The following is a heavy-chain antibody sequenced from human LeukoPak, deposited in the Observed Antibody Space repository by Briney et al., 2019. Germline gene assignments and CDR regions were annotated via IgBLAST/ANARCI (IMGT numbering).Heavy chain of an antibody. D-gene: IGHD7-27*01. J-gene: IGHJ4*02. Sequence: GGSLRLSCAASGFTFSSYSMNWVRQAPGKGLEWVSSISSSSSYIYYADSVKGRFTISRDNSKNTLYLQMNSLRAEDTAVYYCAILDRTGDLYWGQETLVTVSS. CDR2: ISSSSSYI. CDR3: AILDRTGDLY. CDR1: GFTFSSYS. V-gene: IGHV3-21*04.